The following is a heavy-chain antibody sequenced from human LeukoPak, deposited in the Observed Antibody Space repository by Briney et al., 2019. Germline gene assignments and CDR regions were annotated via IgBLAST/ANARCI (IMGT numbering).Heavy chain of an antibody. D-gene: IGHD6-19*01. J-gene: IGHJ4*02. CDR1: GFTFSSYG. CDR2: IWYDGSNK. CDR3: ARDPGVRWLVGFDY. Sequence: GGSLRLSCAASGFTFSSYGMHWVRQAPGKGLEWVAVIWYDGSNKYYADSVKGRFTISRDNSKNTLYLQMDSLRAEDTAVYYCARDPGVRWLVGFDYWGQGTLVTVSS. V-gene: IGHV3-33*01.